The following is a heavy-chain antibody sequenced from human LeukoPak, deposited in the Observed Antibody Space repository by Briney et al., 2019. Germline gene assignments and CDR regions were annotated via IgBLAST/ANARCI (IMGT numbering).Heavy chain of an antibody. J-gene: IGHJ4*02. V-gene: IGHV3-7*01. CDR2: IKQDGSEK. D-gene: IGHD3-22*01. CDR3: ARDVNYYESSGYHSHFDY. CDR1: GFTFSSHW. Sequence: GGSLRLSCAASGFTFSSHWMTWVRQAPGKGLEWVAIIKQDGSEKFYVDSVKGRFTVSRDNAKNSLYLQMNSLRAEDTAVYYCARDVNYYESSGYHSHFDYWGQGTLVTVSS.